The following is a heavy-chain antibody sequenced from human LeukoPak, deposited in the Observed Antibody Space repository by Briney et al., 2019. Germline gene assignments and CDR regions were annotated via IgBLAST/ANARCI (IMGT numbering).Heavy chain of an antibody. CDR1: GGSFSGYY. CDR2: ISHSGST. CDR3: ARGIRNSGSYYR. D-gene: IGHD1-26*01. V-gene: IGHV4-34*01. J-gene: IGHJ5*02. Sequence: SETLSLTCAVYGGSFSGYYWSWIRQPPGKGREWIGEISHSGSTNYNPSLKSRVTISVDTSKNQFSLELSSVTAADTAVYYCARGIRNSGSYYRWGQGTLVTVSS.